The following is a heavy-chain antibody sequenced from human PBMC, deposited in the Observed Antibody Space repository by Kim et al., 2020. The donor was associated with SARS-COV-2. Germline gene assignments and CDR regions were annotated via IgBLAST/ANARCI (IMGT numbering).Heavy chain of an antibody. CDR3: ARVLSGYSYGFGIYYYYGMDV. D-gene: IGHD5-18*01. V-gene: IGHV1-69*13. CDR2: IIPIFGTA. Sequence: SVKVSCKASGGTFSSYAISWVRQAPGQGLEWMGGIIPIFGTANYAQKFQGRVTITADESTSTAYMELSSLRSEDTAVYYCARVLSGYSYGFGIYYYYGMDVWGQGTTVTVSS. J-gene: IGHJ6*02. CDR1: GGTFSSYA.